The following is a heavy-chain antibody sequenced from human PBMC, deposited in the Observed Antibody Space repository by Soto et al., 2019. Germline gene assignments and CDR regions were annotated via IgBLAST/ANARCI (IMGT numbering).Heavy chain of an antibody. J-gene: IGHJ4*02. Sequence: QVQLVQSGAEVKKPGASVKVSCKASGYTFTSYDINWVRQATGQGLEWMGWMNPNSGNTGYAQKFQGRVTMTRNTSISTAYMELGSLRSEDTAVYYCAREVCSSTSCYREVGYWGQGTLVTVSS. V-gene: IGHV1-8*01. CDR3: AREVCSSTSCYREVGY. CDR1: GYTFTSYD. D-gene: IGHD2-2*02. CDR2: MNPNSGNT.